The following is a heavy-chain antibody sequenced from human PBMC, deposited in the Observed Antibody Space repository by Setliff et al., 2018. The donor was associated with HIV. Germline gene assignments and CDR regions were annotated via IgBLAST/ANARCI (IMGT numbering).Heavy chain of an antibody. V-gene: IGHV1-18*01. CDR2: ISVYNYDT. Sequence: ASVKVSCKASGYPVSKFGISWVRQAPGQGLEWMAWISVYNYDTIIDQKFRGRLTMTTDTSTRTAYMELRSLRSDDTAVYFCAREVPSNTGSYYKKYWGQGTLVTVSS. CDR3: AREVPSNTGSYYKKY. D-gene: IGHD3-10*01. J-gene: IGHJ4*02. CDR1: GYPVSKFG.